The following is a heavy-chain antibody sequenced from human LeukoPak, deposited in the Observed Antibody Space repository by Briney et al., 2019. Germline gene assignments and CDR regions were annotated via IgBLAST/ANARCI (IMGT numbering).Heavy chain of an antibody. CDR1: EFTFSNYW. V-gene: IGHV3-7*01. D-gene: IGHD4-17*01. J-gene: IGHJ6*03. Sequence: GGSLRLSCAASEFTFSNYWMSWVRLAPGKGMEWGANIKQDGSGTYYVDSVKGRFTISRDNAKNSLYLQMNSLRAEDTAVYYCAGCSTVTTYYYSYYMDIWGKGTTVTVSS. CDR2: IKQDGSGT. CDR3: AGCSTVTTYYYSYYMDI.